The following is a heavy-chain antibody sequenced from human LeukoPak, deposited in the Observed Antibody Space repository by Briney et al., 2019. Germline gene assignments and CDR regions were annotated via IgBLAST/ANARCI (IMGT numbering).Heavy chain of an antibody. CDR3: ARDREGIAVAVDY. CDR1: GYTFTGYY. D-gene: IGHD6-19*01. Sequence: ASVKVSCKASGYTFTGYYMHWVRQAPGQGPEWMGWINPNSGGTGYALKFQGRVTMTRDTSISTAYMELSRLRSDDTAVYYCARDREGIAVAVDYWGQGTLVTVSS. CDR2: INPNSGGT. V-gene: IGHV1-2*02. J-gene: IGHJ4*02.